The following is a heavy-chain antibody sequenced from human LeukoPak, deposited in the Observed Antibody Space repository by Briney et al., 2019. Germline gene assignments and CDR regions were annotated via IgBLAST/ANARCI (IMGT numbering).Heavy chain of an antibody. CDR3: AKGPLLLWFGEEFDY. J-gene: IGHJ4*02. CDR2: INQDGNEK. CDR1: GFTFSFYW. Sequence: GGSLRLSCAASGFTFSFYWMSWVRQTPGKGLEWVANINQDGNEKYYVDSVKGRFTISRDNSKNTLYLQMNSLRAEDTAVYYCAKGPLLLWFGEEFDYWGQGTLVTVSS. D-gene: IGHD3-10*01. V-gene: IGHV3-7*01.